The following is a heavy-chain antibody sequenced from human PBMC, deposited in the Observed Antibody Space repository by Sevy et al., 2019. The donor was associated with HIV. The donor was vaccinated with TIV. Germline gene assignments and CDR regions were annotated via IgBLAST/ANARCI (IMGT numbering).Heavy chain of an antibody. CDR1: GGSISTSSYY. CDR2: GFYSGTT. D-gene: IGHD2-2*01. V-gene: IGHV4-39*01. Sequence: KQSQTLSLTCTVSGGSISTSSYYWAWIRQPPGKGLEWIGIGFYSGTTSYNPSLNSRVTISVDTSRNQFSLKLSSVTAADTATYYCARSYCISTSCYVLGSGTFDRWGQGTLVTVSS. CDR3: ARSYCISTSCYVLGSGTFDR. J-gene: IGHJ4*02.